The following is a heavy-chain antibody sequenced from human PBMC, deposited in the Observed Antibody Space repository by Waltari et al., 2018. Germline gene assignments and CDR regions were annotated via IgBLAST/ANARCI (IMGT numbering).Heavy chain of an antibody. J-gene: IGHJ3*02. Sequence: EVQLVESGGGVVRPGGSLRLSCAASGFTFDDYGMSWVRQAPGKVLEGVSGINWDGGSTGYANLVKGRFTISRDNAKNSLYLQMNSLRAEDTALYYCARRGTHLPNAFDIWGQGTMVTVSS. V-gene: IGHV3-20*04. CDR2: INWDGGST. CDR1: GFTFDDYG. CDR3: ARRGTHLPNAFDI. D-gene: IGHD1-7*01.